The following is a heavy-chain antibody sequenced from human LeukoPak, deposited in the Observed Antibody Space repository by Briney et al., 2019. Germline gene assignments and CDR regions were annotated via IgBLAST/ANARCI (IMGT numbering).Heavy chain of an antibody. V-gene: IGHV3-66*01. CDR1: GFTVSSNY. CDR2: IYSGGST. Sequence: GGSLRLSCAASGFTVSSNYMSWVRQAPGKGLEWVSVIYSGGSTYYADSVKGRFTISRDNSKNTLYLQMNSLRAEDTAVYNCARESYGSGFDYWGQGTLVTVSS. CDR3: ARESYGSGFDY. D-gene: IGHD3-10*01. J-gene: IGHJ4*02.